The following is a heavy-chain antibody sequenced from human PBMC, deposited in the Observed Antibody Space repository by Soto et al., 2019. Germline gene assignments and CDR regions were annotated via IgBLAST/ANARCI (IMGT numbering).Heavy chain of an antibody. CDR1: GASIRSTDYY. CDR3: VRTARQGAVAPHWFDR. V-gene: IGHV4-30-4*01. Sequence: SETLSLTCTVPGASIRSTDYYWSWIRQAPGKGLEWIGYVYYTGSTYYNPSLMSRLTISVDTSKNQFSLKLTSVTAAETAVYYCVRTARQGAVAPHWFDRWGQGTQVTVSS. J-gene: IGHJ5*02. D-gene: IGHD2-21*02. CDR2: VYYTGST.